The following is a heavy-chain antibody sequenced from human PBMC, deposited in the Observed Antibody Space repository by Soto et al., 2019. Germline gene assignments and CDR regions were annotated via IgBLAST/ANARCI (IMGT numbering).Heavy chain of an antibody. J-gene: IGHJ6*02. CDR2: INHSGST. CDR3: ARGRKQLVLYYYYGMDV. D-gene: IGHD6-6*01. Sequence: KTSETLSLTCAVYGGSFSCYYWSWIRQPPGKGLEWIGEINHSGSTNYNPSLKSRVTISVDTSKNQFSLKLSSVTAADTAVYYCARGRKQLVLYYYYGMDVWGQGTTVTVSS. CDR1: GGSFSCYY. V-gene: IGHV4-34*01.